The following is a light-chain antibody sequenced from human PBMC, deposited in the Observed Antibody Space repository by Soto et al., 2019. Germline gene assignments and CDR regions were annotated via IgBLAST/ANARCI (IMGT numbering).Light chain of an antibody. V-gene: IGKV3-20*01. CDR2: GAS. Sequence: EIVLTQSPGILSLSPGEGATLSCRASQSVRSNYLAWYQQKPGQTPRLLFYGASSRATGIPVRFSGSGAGTDFTLNISRLEPEDFAVYYCQQYANTPYPFGQGTKLEIK. J-gene: IGKJ2*01. CDR1: QSVRSNY. CDR3: QQYANTPYP.